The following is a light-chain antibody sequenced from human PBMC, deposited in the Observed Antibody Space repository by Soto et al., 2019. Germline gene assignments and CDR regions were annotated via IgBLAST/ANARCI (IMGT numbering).Light chain of an antibody. V-gene: IGKV1-5*01. CDR3: QPDNSYSWT. Sequence: DIQMTQSPSTLSASVGDRVTITCRASPSITIWLAWYQQKPGKAPKLLIFDASSLESGVPSRFSGSGSGTEFTLTISSLQPDDCATYYGQPDNSYSWTFGQGTKVEIK. J-gene: IGKJ1*01. CDR2: DAS. CDR1: PSITIW.